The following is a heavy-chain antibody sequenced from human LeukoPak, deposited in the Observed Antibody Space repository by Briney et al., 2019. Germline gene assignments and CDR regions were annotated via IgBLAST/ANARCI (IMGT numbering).Heavy chain of an antibody. CDR2: IIPILGIA. V-gene: IGHV1-69*04. J-gene: IGHJ4*02. CDR1: GGTFSSYA. D-gene: IGHD1-26*01. Sequence: SVKVSCKASGGTFSSYAISWVRQAPGQGLEWMGRIIPILGIANYAQKFQGRVTITADKSTSTAYMELSSLRSEDTAVYYCAREGRVGATDYWGQGTLVTVSS. CDR3: AREGRVGATDY.